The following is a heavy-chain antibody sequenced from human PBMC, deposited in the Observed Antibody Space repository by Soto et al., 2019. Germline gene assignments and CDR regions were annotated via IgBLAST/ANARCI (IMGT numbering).Heavy chain of an antibody. D-gene: IGHD6-13*01. CDR2: IYYSGST. Sequence: SETLSLTCTVSGGSVSSGSYYWSWIRQPPGKGLEWIGYIYYSGSTNYNPSLKSRVTISVDTSKNQFSLKLSSVTAADTAVYYCARESRSWYGSIWDYWGQGTLVTVSS. CDR3: ARESRSWYGSIWDY. V-gene: IGHV4-61*01. J-gene: IGHJ4*02. CDR1: GGSVSSGSYY.